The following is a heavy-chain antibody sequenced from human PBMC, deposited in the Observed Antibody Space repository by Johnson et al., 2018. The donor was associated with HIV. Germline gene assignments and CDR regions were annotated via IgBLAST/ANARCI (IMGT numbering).Heavy chain of an antibody. J-gene: IGHJ3*02. CDR2: ISYDGSNK. V-gene: IGHV3-30*14. CDR1: GFTFSSYA. Sequence: QVQLVESGGGVVQPGRSLRLSCAASGFTFSSYAMHWVRQAPGKGLEWVAVISYDGSNKYYADSVKGRFTISRDNSKNTLYLQMKSLRTEDTAVYYCARGGGSWWGTEIDTFDIWGQGTMVTVSS. CDR3: ARGGGSWWGTEIDTFDI. D-gene: IGHD1/OR15-1a*01.